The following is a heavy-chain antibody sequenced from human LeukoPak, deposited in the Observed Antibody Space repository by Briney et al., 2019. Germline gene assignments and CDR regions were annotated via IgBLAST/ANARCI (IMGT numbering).Heavy chain of an antibody. J-gene: IGHJ4*02. D-gene: IGHD3-3*01. CDR2: INSEGTYT. V-gene: IGHV3-74*01. CDR1: GFPFSTYW. Sequence: GGSLRLSCAASGFPFSTYWMDWVRQAPGKGLVWVSRINSEGTYTTYADSVKGRLIISRDNAKDTLFLQMNTLRVEDTAVYYCARARFKSDYWGQGTLVAVSS. CDR3: ARARFKSDY.